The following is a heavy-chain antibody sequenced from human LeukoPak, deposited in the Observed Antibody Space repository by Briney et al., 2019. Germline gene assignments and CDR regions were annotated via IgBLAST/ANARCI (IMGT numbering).Heavy chain of an antibody. J-gene: IGHJ5*02. CDR3: ARGPWAWFDP. Sequence: ASETLSLTCNVSGGSISPYYWSWIRQVPGKGVEWIGYLYYTRDTKYNPSLKSRVAISVDTSKNQFSLKLRSVTAADTAVYYCARGPWAWFDPWGQGTLVTVSS. V-gene: IGHV4-59*01. D-gene: IGHD7-27*01. CDR1: GGSISPYY. CDR2: LYYTRDT.